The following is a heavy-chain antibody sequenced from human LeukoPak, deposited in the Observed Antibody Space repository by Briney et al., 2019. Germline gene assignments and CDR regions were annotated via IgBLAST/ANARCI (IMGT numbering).Heavy chain of an antibody. V-gene: IGHV1-46*01. CDR2: INPSGGST. Sequence: ASVKVSCKASGYTFTSYYMHWVRQAPGQGLGWMGIINPSGGSTSYAQKFQGRVTMTRDTSTSTVYMELSSLRSEDTAVYYCARAFYDSSGYYLGDIWGQGTMVTVSS. CDR1: GYTFTSYY. D-gene: IGHD3-22*01. CDR3: ARAFYDSSGYYLGDI. J-gene: IGHJ3*02.